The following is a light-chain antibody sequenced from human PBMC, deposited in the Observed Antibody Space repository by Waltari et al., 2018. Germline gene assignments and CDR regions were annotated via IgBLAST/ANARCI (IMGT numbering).Light chain of an antibody. J-gene: IGKJ3*01. V-gene: IGKV1-27*01. CDR2: AAS. Sequence: DIQMTQSPSSLSASVGDRVTITCRASQGISNFLAWYQKRPGKVPKLLINAASTLQSGVPSRFSGSGSGTDFTLTISSLQPEDVATYYCQKYDSAPVTVGPGTKVDIK. CDR3: QKYDSAPVT. CDR1: QGISNF.